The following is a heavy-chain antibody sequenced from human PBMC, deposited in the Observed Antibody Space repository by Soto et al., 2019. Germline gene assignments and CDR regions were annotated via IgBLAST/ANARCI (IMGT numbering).Heavy chain of an antibody. Sequence: QVQLVQSGGEVKKPGSSVKVSCKASGGTFSDFAISWVRQAPGHGLEWVGSIIPKFGTSKFAQNFEDRATLTADEFTSTVYMQRSRLRSEDTALYYCARDKLSSLVVETPHLFESWGQGTLLTVSS. V-gene: IGHV1-69*15. CDR1: GGTFSDFA. J-gene: IGHJ5*01. CDR3: ARDKLSSLVVETPHLFES. D-gene: IGHD2-21*01. CDR2: IIPKFGTS.